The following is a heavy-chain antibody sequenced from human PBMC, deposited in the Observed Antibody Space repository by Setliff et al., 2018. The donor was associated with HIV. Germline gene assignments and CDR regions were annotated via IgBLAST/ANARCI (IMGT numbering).Heavy chain of an antibody. CDR2: IYSSGSA. CDR1: GDSISSYY. D-gene: IGHD3-22*01. Sequence: ETLSLTCNVSGDSISSYYRSWIRQPAGKGLEWIGHIYSSGSANYNPSLKSRVTMSVDTSNNQFSLKLNSVTAADTAVYYCARDSYYYHGSGYYYYYFDHWGQGTLVTVSS. J-gene: IGHJ4*02. V-gene: IGHV4-4*07. CDR3: ARDSYYYHGSGYYYYYFDH.